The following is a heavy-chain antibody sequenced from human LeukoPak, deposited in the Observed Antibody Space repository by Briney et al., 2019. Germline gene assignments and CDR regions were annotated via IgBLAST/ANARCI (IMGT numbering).Heavy chain of an antibody. Sequence: GASLQISCKGSGYSFTSYWIGWVRQLPGKGLEWMGIIYPGDSDTRYSPSFQGQVTISADKSISTAYLQWSSLKASDTAMYYCATERDKRAFDYWGQGTLVTVSS. CDR3: ATERDKRAFDY. J-gene: IGHJ4*02. V-gene: IGHV5-51*01. D-gene: IGHD5-24*01. CDR1: GYSFTSYW. CDR2: IYPGDSDT.